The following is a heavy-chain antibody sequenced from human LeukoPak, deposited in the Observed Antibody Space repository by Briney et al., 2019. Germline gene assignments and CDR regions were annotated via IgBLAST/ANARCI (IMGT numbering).Heavy chain of an antibody. CDR3: ARVSRNYDILTGYSPTNFDY. D-gene: IGHD3-9*01. CDR1: GFTFSSYT. J-gene: IGHJ4*02. Sequence: GGSLRLSCAASGFTFSSYTVNWIRQAPGKGLEWVSVIYSGGSTYYADSVKGRFTISRDNSKNTLYLQMNSLRAEDTAVYYCARVSRNYDILTGYSPTNFDYWGQGTLVTVSS. V-gene: IGHV3-66*01. CDR2: IYSGGST.